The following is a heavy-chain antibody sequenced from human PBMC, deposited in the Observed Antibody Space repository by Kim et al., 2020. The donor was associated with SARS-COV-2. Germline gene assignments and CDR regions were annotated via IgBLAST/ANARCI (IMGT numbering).Heavy chain of an antibody. V-gene: IGHV1-3*01. J-gene: IGHJ4*02. CDR2: T. D-gene: IGHD3-10*01. Sequence: TKYSRKFQGRVTITRDPSASTAYMGLSSLRSEDTAVYYCAREGGVRGLDYWGQGTLVTVSS. CDR3: AREGGVRGLDY.